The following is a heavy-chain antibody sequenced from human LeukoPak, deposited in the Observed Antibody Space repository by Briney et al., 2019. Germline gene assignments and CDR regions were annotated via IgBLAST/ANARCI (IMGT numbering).Heavy chain of an antibody. Sequence: SDTLSLTRTVSGGSITNSYWNWIRQSPVKGLEWIGYINYSGSTNYNPSLKSRVTISVDTSKNQFSLKLSSVTAADTAVYFCARDPLSTNDFDNWGQGTMVTVSS. CDR1: GGSITNSY. CDR2: INYSGST. J-gene: IGHJ3*02. V-gene: IGHV4-59*01. CDR3: ARDPLSTNDFDN. D-gene: IGHD1-1*01.